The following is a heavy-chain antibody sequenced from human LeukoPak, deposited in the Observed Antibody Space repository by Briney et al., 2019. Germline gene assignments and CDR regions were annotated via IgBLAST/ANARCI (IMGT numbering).Heavy chain of an antibody. V-gene: IGHV4-59*01. CDR2: IYYSGST. CDR3: ARAEGQTFDY. CDR1: GGSISSYY. Sequence: SETLSLTCTVSGGSISSYYWSWIRQPPGKGLEWTGYIYYSGSTNYNPSLKSRVTISVDTSKNQFSLKLGSVTAADTAVYYCARAEGQTFDYWGQGTLVTVSS. J-gene: IGHJ4*02.